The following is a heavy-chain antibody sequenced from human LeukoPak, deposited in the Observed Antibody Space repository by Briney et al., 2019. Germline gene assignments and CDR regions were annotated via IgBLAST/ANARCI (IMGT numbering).Heavy chain of an antibody. Sequence: GGSLRLSCAASGFTFSSYGMHWVRQAPGKGLEGVAVIWYDGSNKSYADSVKGRFTISRDNSKNALYLQMNSLRAEDTAVYYCAREMNSGYSYGYYYYYGMDVWGQGTTVTVSS. D-gene: IGHD5-18*01. CDR2: IWYDGSNK. V-gene: IGHV3-33*01. J-gene: IGHJ6*02. CDR1: GFTFSSYG. CDR3: AREMNSGYSYGYYYYYGMDV.